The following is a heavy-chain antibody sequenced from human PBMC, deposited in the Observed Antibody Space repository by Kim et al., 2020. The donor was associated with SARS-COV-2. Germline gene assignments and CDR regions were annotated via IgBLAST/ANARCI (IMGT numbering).Heavy chain of an antibody. CDR1: GGSFSGYY. V-gene: IGHV4-34*01. D-gene: IGHD6-19*01. J-gene: IGHJ6*03. CDR3: ARGTRQWLVRGPYYYYMDV. Sequence: SETLSLTCAVYGGSFSGYYWSWIRQPPGKGLEWIGEINHSGSNNYNPSLKSRVTISVDTSKNQSSLKLSSVTAADTAGYYCARGTRQWLVRGPYYYYMDVWGKGTTVTVSS. CDR2: INHSGSN.